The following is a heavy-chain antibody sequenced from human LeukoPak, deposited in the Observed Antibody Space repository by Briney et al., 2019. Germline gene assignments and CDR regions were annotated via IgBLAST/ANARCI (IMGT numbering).Heavy chain of an antibody. CDR3: AISGYSSSWYYAFDI. Sequence: PGGSLRLSCAASGFTFSSYSMNWVRQAPGKGLEWVSAISGSGGSTYYADSVKGRFTISRDNSKNTLYLQMNSLRAEDTAVYYCAISGYSSSWYYAFDIWGQGTMVTVSS. J-gene: IGHJ3*02. CDR2: ISGSGGST. CDR1: GFTFSSYS. V-gene: IGHV3-23*01. D-gene: IGHD6-13*01.